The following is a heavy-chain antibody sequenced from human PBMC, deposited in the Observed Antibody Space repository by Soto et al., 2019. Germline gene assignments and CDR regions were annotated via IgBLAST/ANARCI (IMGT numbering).Heavy chain of an antibody. CDR1: GFTFSSYS. V-gene: IGHV3-48*02. D-gene: IGHD3-3*01. Sequence: GGSLRLSCAASGFTFSSYSMNWVRQAPGKGLEWVSYISSSSSTIYYADSVKGRFTISRDNAKNSLYLQMNSLRDEDTAVYYCARDRFLEWSHPNWFDPWGQGTLVTVSS. CDR2: ISSSSSTI. CDR3: ARDRFLEWSHPNWFDP. J-gene: IGHJ5*02.